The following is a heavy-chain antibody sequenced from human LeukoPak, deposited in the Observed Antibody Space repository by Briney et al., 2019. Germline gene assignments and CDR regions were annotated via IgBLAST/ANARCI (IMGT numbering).Heavy chain of an antibody. CDR3: AKEYDFWSGSPYYFDY. CDR1: GFTFSSYW. D-gene: IGHD3-3*01. Sequence: GGSLRLSCAASGFTFSSYWMHWVRQAPGKGLVWVSRINSDGSSTSYADSVKGRFTISRDNSKNTLYLQMNSLRAEDTAVYYCAKEYDFWSGSPYYFDYWGQGTLVTVSS. CDR2: INSDGSST. V-gene: IGHV3-74*01. J-gene: IGHJ4*02.